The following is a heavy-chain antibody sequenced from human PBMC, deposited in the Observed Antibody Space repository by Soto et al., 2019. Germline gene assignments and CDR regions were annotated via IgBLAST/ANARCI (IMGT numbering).Heavy chain of an antibody. CDR3: ARDPSYYGMDV. Sequence: ASVKVSCKAIGYSFTSHFMHWVRQAPGQGLEWMGTIYAGNVNTAYAQKFQGRVTITRDTSASTAYMELSSLRSEDTAVYYCARDPSYYGMDVWGQGTTVTVSS. CDR2: IYAGNVNT. CDR1: GYSFTSHF. V-gene: IGHV1-46*01. J-gene: IGHJ6*02.